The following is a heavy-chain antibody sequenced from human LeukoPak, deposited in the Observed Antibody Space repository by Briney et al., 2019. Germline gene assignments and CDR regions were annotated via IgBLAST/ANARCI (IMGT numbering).Heavy chain of an antibody. Sequence: GESLRISCKGSGYRFTTYWIGWVRQMPGKGLEWMGIIHPGDFNTRYSPSFQGQVTISVDNSISTAYLQWSSLKASDTAMYYCARHQVRANPEDYDYMDVWGKGTSVTISS. CDR3: ARHQVRANPEDYDYMDV. V-gene: IGHV5-51*01. CDR1: GYRFTTYW. D-gene: IGHD3-10*01. J-gene: IGHJ6*03. CDR2: IHPGDFNT.